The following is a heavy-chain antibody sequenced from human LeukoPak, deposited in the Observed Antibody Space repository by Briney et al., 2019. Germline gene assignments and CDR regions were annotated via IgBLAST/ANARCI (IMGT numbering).Heavy chain of an antibody. CDR1: GGSISSYY. D-gene: IGHD4-11*01. Sequence: PSETLSLTCTVSGGSISSYYWSWIRQPPGKGLEWIGYIYYSGSTNYNPSLKSRVTISVDTSKNQFSLKLSSVTAADTAVYYCARFDYRINWFDPWGRGTLVTVSS. CDR2: IYYSGST. CDR3: ARFDYRINWFDP. J-gene: IGHJ5*02. V-gene: IGHV4-59*01.